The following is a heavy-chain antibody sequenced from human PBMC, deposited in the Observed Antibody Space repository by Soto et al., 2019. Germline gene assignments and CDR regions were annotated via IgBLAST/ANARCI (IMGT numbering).Heavy chain of an antibody. CDR2: V. V-gene: IGHV4-39*07. Sequence: SETLSLTCSVSDDSINSDKYYWGWIRQPPGKGLEWIGSVYNPSLQTRVTISPDKSKNQFSLKLSSVTAADTAVYYCARARGMVYASVGIEPTTYYFDYWGQGTLVTVSS. D-gene: IGHD2-8*01. J-gene: IGHJ4*02. CDR1: DDSINSDKYY. CDR3: ARARGMVYASVGIEPTTYYFDY.